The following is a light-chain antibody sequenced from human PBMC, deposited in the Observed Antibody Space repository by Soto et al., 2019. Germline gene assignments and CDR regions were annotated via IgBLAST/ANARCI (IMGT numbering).Light chain of an antibody. V-gene: IGKV3-20*01. CDR2: GAS. J-gene: IGKJ3*01. CDR3: QLYGISVPIT. CDR1: QSVSNDY. Sequence: EVVLTQSPGTLSLSPGERATLSCRASQSVSNDYLAWYQQKPGQAPRLLIHGASSRAIGIPDRFSGGGSGTDFTLTIIRLEPEDFAVYYWQLYGISVPITFAPGTKVDL.